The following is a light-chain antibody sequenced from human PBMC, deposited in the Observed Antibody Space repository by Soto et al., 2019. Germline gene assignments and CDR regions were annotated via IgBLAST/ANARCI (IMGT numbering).Light chain of an antibody. CDR1: TSDIGSYNY. V-gene: IGLV2-14*03. CDR3: SSYTSGSSSSGSSVL. J-gene: IGLJ2*01. CDR2: DVS. Sequence: QSALTQPASVSGSPGQSITISCTGTTSDIGSYNYVSWYQHHPGKAPKLLIFDVSYRPSGVSNRFSGSKSGNTASLTISGLQSDDEADYYCSSYTSGSSSSGSSVLFGGGTQLTVL.